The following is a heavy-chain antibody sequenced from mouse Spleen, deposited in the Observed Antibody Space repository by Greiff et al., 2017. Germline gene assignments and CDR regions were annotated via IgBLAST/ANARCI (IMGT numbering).Heavy chain of an antibody. Sequence: QVQLQQPGAELVKPGASVKLSCKASGYTFTSYWMHWVKQRPGQGLEWIGMIHPNSGSTNYNEKFKSKATLTVDKSSSTAYMQLSSLTSEDSAVYYCARDDTTVVGYFDVWGAGTTVTVSS. CDR3: ARDDTTVVGYFDV. CDR1: GYTFTSYW. V-gene: IGHV1-64*01. CDR2: IHPNSGST. D-gene: IGHD1-1*01. J-gene: IGHJ1*01.